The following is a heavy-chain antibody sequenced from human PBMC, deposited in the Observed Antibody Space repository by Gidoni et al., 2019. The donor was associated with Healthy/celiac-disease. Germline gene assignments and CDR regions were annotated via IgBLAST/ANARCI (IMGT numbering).Heavy chain of an antibody. J-gene: IGHJ4*02. CDR1: GYTFTGYY. D-gene: IGHD3-22*01. V-gene: IGHV1-2*02. CDR2: INPNSGGT. Sequence: QVQLVQSGAEVKKPGASVKVSCKASGYTFTGYYMHWVRQAPGQGLEWMGWINPNSGGTNYAQKFQGRVTMTRDTSISTAYMELSRLRSDDTAVYYCARDPRQTDYYDSSGYYSPGYFDYWGQGTLVTVSS. CDR3: ARDPRQTDYYDSSGYYSPGYFDY.